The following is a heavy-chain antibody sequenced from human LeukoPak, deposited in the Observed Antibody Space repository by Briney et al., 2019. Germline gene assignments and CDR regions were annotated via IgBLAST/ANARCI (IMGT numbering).Heavy chain of an antibody. CDR3: AKDRSIGTYYTFDH. CDR1: GVTFSSYG. V-gene: IGHV3-30*02. D-gene: IGHD1-26*01. Sequence: GGSLRLSCAASGVTFSSYGMHWVRQAPGKGREWVAFIRYDGSNKYYADTVKGRFTISRDNSKNTLYLQMSSLTAADTAVYYCAKDRSIGTYYTFDHWGQGTLVTVSA. J-gene: IGHJ4*02. CDR2: IRYDGSNK.